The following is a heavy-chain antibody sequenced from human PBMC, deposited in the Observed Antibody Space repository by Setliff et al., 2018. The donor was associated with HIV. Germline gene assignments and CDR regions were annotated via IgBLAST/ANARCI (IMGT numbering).Heavy chain of an antibody. J-gene: IGHJ5*02. V-gene: IGHV4-61*09. CDR3: VKRTFGSGRLDP. D-gene: IGHD3-16*01. CDR2: IHTTGST. CDR1: GDSISSGSYY. Sequence: LSLTCSVSGDSISSGSYYWSWIRLPAGKGLEWIGQIHTTGSTNYNPSLKSRVTISMDTSKNQFSPNLNSVTATDTAVYYCVKRTFGSGRLDPWGQGTLVTVSS.